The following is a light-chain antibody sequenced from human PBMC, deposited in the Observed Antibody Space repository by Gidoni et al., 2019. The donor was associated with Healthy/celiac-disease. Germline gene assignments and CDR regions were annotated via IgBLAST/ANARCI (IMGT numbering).Light chain of an antibody. J-gene: IGKJ5*01. Sequence: VSLGERATINCKSSQSVLYSSNNKNYLAWYQQKPGQPPKLRIYWASTRESGVPDRFSGSGSGTDFTLTISSLQAEDVAVYYCQQYYSTPFTCGQGTRLGIK. V-gene: IGKV4-1*01. CDR1: QSVLYSSNNKNY. CDR3: QQYYSTPFT. CDR2: WAS.